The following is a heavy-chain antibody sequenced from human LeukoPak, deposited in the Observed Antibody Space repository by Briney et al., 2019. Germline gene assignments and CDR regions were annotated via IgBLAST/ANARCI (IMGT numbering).Heavy chain of an antibody. CDR2: IIPTFGTT. CDR3: ARGMNPYSNYVAADY. CDR1: GGTFSNYA. D-gene: IGHD4-11*01. V-gene: IGHV1-69*01. Sequence: SVKVSCKASGGTFSNYAISWVRQAPGQGLEWMGGIIPTFGTTNYAQKFQGRVTITADESTSTAYMELSSLRSEDTAVYYCARGMNPYSNYVAADYWGQGTLVTVSS. J-gene: IGHJ4*02.